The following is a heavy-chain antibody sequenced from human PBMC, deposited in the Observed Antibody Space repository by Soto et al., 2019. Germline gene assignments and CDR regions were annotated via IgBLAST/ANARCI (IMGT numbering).Heavy chain of an antibody. V-gene: IGHV3-23*01. CDR1: GFTFSSYA. J-gene: IGHJ4*02. CDR2: VRGSGDRT. Sequence: EVQLLESGGGLVQPGGSLRLSCAASGFTFSSYAVTWVRQAPGKGLEWVAAVRGSGDRTYYADSVKGRSTISRDNSKNQRDLQMNSLRAEDTAIYYCAKGVGSYSGSYENWGQGTLVTVSS. CDR3: AKGVGSYSGSYEN. D-gene: IGHD1-26*01.